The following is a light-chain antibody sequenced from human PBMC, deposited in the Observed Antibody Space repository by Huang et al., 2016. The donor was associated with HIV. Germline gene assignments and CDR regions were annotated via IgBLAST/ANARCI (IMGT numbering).Light chain of an antibody. CDR2: GVS. V-gene: IGKV1-39*01. J-gene: IGKJ4*01. CDR3: QQSYSAPFT. Sequence: DIQMTQSPSSLSASIGDRVTITCRKSQTISNYLNWYQQIPGKVPRLLIYGVSRLPSGVPTRFSGGGSGTEFTFTISSLQPEDFATYYCQQSYSAPFTFAGGTKVDIK. CDR1: QTISNY.